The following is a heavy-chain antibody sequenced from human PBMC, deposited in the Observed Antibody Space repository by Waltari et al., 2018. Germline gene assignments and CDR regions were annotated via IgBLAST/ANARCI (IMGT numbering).Heavy chain of an antibody. CDR1: GFSFNHFG. J-gene: IGHJ3*01. CDR2: IRYDGINK. D-gene: IGHD4-17*01. CDR3: AKDGDYSVPGYDAFDV. V-gene: IGHV3-30*02. Sequence: QMQLVEFGGGVVQPGGSLRLSCAASGFSFNHFGMHWVRQAPGKGLEWVAFIRYDGINKYYADSLEGRFTVSRDNSKNILYLQLNSLRPDDTALYFCAKDGDYSVPGYDAFDVWGQGTVVTVSA.